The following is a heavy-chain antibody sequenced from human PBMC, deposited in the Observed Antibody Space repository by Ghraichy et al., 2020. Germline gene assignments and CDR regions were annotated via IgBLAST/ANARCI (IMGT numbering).Heavy chain of an antibody. D-gene: IGHD4-17*01. J-gene: IGHJ6*02. Sequence: SETLSLSCAVYGGSLSGHSWSWIRQPPGKGLEWIGEINHSGSTNYSPSLRRRVTISIDTSKNDFSLKLNSVTAADTGVYYCARDQNGDFDSHRVVMDVWGRGTTVTVSS. CDR1: GGSLSGHS. CDR3: ARDQNGDFDSHRVVMDV. V-gene: IGHV4-34*01. CDR2: INHSGST.